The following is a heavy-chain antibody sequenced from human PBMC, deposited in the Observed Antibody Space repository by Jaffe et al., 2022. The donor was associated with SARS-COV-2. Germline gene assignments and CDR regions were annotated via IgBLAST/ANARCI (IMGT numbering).Heavy chain of an antibody. Sequence: EVQLVQSGAEVKKPGESLKISCKGSGYSFTSYWIGWVRQMPGKGLEWMGIIYPGDSDTRYSPSFQGQVTISADKSISTAYLQWSSLKASDTAMYYCARSGGRPLMVRGVMGYYYGMDVWGQGTTVTVSS. D-gene: IGHD3-10*01. V-gene: IGHV5-51*01. CDR1: GYSFTSYW. CDR3: ARSGGRPLMVRGVMGYYYGMDV. J-gene: IGHJ6*02. CDR2: IYPGDSDT.